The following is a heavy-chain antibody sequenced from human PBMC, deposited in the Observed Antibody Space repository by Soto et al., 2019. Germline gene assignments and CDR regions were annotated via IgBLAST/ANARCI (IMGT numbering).Heavy chain of an antibody. Sequence: SETLSLTCTVSGGSISSGDYYWSWIRQPPGKGLEWIGYIYYSGSTYYNPSLKSRVTISVDTSKNQFSLKLSSVTAADTAVYYCARGGLDYDFWSGYKNWFDPWGQGTLVTVSS. J-gene: IGHJ5*02. D-gene: IGHD3-3*01. CDR3: ARGGLDYDFWSGYKNWFDP. CDR2: IYYSGST. V-gene: IGHV4-30-4*01. CDR1: GGSISSGDYY.